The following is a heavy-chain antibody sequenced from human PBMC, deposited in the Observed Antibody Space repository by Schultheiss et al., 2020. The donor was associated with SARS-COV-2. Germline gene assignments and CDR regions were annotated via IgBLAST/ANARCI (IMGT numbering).Heavy chain of an antibody. CDR2: ISGSGGST. V-gene: IGHV3-23*01. CDR1: GFTFSSYW. J-gene: IGHJ6*02. CDR3: AKVEYDYVWGSYRYDSYYYYGMDV. D-gene: IGHD3-16*02. Sequence: GGSLRLSCAASGFTFSSYWMSWVRQAPGKGLEWVSAISGSGGSTYYADSVKGRFTISRDNSKNTLYLQMNSLRAEDTAVYYCAKVEYDYVWGSYRYDSYYYYGMDVWDQGTTVTVSS.